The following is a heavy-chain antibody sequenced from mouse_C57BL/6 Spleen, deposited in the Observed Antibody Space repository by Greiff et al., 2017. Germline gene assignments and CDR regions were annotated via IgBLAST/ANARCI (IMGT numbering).Heavy chain of an antibody. Sequence: EVKLVESEGGLVQPGSSMKLSCTASGFTFSDYYMAWVRQVPEKGLEWVANINYDGSSTYYLDSLKSRFIISRDNAKNILYLQMSSLKSEDTATYYGARGSTTVVSYGGNYFDYWGQGTTLTVSS. V-gene: IGHV5-16*01. J-gene: IGHJ2*01. D-gene: IGHD1-1*01. CDR3: ARGSTTVVSYGGNYFDY. CDR2: INYDGSST. CDR1: GFTFSDYY.